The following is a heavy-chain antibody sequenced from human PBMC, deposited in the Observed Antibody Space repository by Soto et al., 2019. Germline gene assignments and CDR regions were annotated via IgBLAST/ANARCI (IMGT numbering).Heavy chain of an antibody. CDR2: ISGYDGNT. Sequence: QVQLVQSGAEVKKSGASVKVSCKASGFTLNDFGVSWVRQAPGQGLEWMGWISGYDGNTNFAQKYEGRVTMTIDSSTSPAYMELRNLRSDDTAMYYCAREKWFGQTPFDSWGQGTLVTVSS. CDR1: GFTLNDFG. CDR3: AREKWFGQTPFDS. V-gene: IGHV1-18*01. D-gene: IGHD3-10*01. J-gene: IGHJ4*02.